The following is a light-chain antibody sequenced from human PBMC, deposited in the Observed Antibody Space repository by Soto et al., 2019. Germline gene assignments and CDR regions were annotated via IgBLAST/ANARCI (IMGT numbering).Light chain of an antibody. CDR2: LGS. CDR3: MQALQTPPT. Sequence: EIVLTQSPLSLPVTPGEPASISCRPSQSLLYSNGYNYLVWYRQRPGQSPQLLIYLGSNRASGVPDRFSGSGSGTDFTLKLSRVEAEDVGVYYCMQALQTPPTFGGGTKVEIK. CDR1: QSLLYSNGYNY. V-gene: IGKV2-28*01. J-gene: IGKJ4*01.